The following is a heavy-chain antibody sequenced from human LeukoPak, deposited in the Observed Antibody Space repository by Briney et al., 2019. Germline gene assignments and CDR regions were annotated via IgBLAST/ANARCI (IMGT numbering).Heavy chain of an antibody. CDR3: ARLSTPNLYYFDY. CDR2: INPNSGVT. Sequence: GASVTVSCKASGYTFTGYYMHWVRQAPGQGLEWMGWINPNSGVTYYAQKFQGRVSMTRDTSISTAYMEVSRLRSDDSALYYCARLSTPNLYYFDYWGQGTLVTVPS. V-gene: IGHV1-2*02. CDR1: GYTFTGYY. J-gene: IGHJ4*02. D-gene: IGHD3-16*02.